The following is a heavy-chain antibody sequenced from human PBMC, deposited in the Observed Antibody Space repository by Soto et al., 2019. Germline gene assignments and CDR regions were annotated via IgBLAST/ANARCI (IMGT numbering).Heavy chain of an antibody. Sequence: QVQLVQSGAEVKKSGASVKVSCKPSGYSFSDYFIQWVRQAPGQGLEWVAWINPKTAATNYAKKFQGRVSRTWKTSSTTAYMELTRLRPDDTAVYYCARIKWGLNYYNGMDVWGQGTTVIVSS. CDR3: ARIKWGLNYYNGMDV. D-gene: IGHD1-26*01. V-gene: IGHV1-2*02. CDR2: INPKTAAT. CDR1: GYSFSDYF. J-gene: IGHJ6*02.